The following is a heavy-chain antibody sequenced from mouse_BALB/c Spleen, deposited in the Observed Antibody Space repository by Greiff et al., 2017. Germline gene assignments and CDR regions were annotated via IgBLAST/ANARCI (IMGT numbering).Heavy chain of an antibody. V-gene: IGHV2-6-7*01. CDR3: ARDNYYDYDGDYYAMDY. Sequence: VKLMESGPGLVAPSQSLSITCTVSGFSLTGYGVNWVRQPPGKGLEWLGMIWGDGSTDYNSALKSRLSISKDNSKSQVFLKMNSLQTDDTARYYCARDNYYDYDGDYYAMDYWGQGTSVTVSS. J-gene: IGHJ4*01. D-gene: IGHD2-4*01. CDR2: IWGDGST. CDR1: GFSLTGYG.